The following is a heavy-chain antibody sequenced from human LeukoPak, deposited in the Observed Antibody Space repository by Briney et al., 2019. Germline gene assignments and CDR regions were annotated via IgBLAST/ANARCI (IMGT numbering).Heavy chain of an antibody. CDR1: GGSISSGGYY. J-gene: IGHJ2*01. D-gene: IGHD2-2*02. V-gene: IGHV4-31*03. CDR3: ARAGIPRLYFDL. Sequence: SETLSLTCTVSGGSISSGGYYWSWIRQHPGKGLEWIGYIYYSGSTYYNPSLKSRVTISVDTSKNQFSLMLSSVTAADTAVYYCARAGIPRLYFDLWGRGTLVTVSS. CDR2: IYYSGST.